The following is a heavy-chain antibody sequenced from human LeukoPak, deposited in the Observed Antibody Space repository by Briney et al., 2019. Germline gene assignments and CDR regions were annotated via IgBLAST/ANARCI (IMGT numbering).Heavy chain of an antibody. CDR2: ISAYNGNT. J-gene: IGHJ4*02. D-gene: IGHD1-26*01. Sequence: ASVNVSYKASGYTFTSYGISWVRQAPGQGLEWMGWISAYNGNTNYAQKLQGRVTMATDTSTSTAYMELRSLRSDDTAVYYCARGDLVGATTDYWGQGTLVTVSS. V-gene: IGHV1-18*01. CDR1: GYTFTSYG. CDR3: ARGDLVGATTDY.